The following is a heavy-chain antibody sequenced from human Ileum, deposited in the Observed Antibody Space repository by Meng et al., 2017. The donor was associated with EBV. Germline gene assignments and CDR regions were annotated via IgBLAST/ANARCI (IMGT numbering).Heavy chain of an antibody. V-gene: IGHV7-4-1*01. D-gene: IGHD6-19*01. CDR2: ININTGNP. CDR1: GYTFTSSS. CDR3: ARGNGWRFDD. J-gene: IGHJ4*02. Sequence: QVQPVQSGSELKMPGXLVKVSCQAAGYTFTSSSMHWVRHAPGQGLEWLGWININTGNPTYAQGFTGRFVFSLDTSVSTAYLQIDSLKADDTAVYYCARGNGWRFDDWGQGTLVTVSS.